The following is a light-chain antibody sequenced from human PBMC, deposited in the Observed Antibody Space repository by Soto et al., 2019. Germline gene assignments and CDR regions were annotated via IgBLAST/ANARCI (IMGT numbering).Light chain of an antibody. CDR2: EVV. Sequence: QSVLTQPPSASGSPGQSVTISCTGTKSDIGVYDFVSWYQHHPGKAPRLIIYEVVQRPSGVPDRFSGSKSGNTASLTVSGLQAADEADYFCKSYAGRKTYVFGSGTKATVL. CDR3: KSYAGRKTYV. CDR1: KSDIGVYDF. V-gene: IGLV2-8*01. J-gene: IGLJ1*01.